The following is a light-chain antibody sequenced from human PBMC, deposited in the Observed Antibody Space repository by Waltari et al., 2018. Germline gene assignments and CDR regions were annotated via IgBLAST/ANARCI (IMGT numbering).Light chain of an antibody. Sequence: EIVLTQSPGTLSLSPGESATISCRASQSVRRALAWYQQNPGQAPRLLIYGASNRATGIPDRFSGSGSGTDFSLIISRLEPEDFAVYYCQHYVSLPVTFGQGTKVEIK. CDR1: QSVRRA. J-gene: IGKJ1*01. CDR2: GAS. CDR3: QHYVSLPVT. V-gene: IGKV3-20*01.